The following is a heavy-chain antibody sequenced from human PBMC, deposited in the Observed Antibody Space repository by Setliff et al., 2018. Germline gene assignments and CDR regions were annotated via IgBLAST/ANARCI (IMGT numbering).Heavy chain of an antibody. CDR3: ASPRRDDLDSPFDAFDI. CDR2: IYHKGRT. CDR1: GISISSGHY. J-gene: IGHJ3*02. Sequence: SETLSLTCGVSGISISSGHYWGWIRQPPGKGLEWIATIYHKGRTYYNPSLDSRVTTSLDTSKNHFSLRLSSVTAADTAVYYCASPRRDDLDSPFDAFDIWGQGTKVTVSS. D-gene: IGHD3-3*01. V-gene: IGHV4-38-2*01.